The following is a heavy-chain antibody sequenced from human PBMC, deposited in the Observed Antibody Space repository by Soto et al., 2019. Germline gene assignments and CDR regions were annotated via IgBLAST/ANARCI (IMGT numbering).Heavy chain of an antibody. D-gene: IGHD6-19*01. CDR3: AXGGDGSGIALAGTNFDY. CDR1: GYTFTSYG. V-gene: IGHV1-18*04. CDR2: ISAYNGNT. Sequence: ASVKVSCKASGYTFTSYGISWVRQAPGQGLEWMGWISAYNGNTNYAQKLQGRVTMTTDTSTSTAYMELRSLRSDDTAVYYCAXGGDGSGIALAGTNFDYWGQGTLVTVSS. J-gene: IGHJ4*02.